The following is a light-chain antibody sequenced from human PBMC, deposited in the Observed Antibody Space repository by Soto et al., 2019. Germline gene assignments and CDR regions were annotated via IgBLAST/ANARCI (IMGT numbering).Light chain of an antibody. CDR1: QSVGHNY. CDR2: GAS. J-gene: IGKJ2*01. Sequence: ENVLTQSPGTLSLSPGERATLSCRASQSVGHNYLTWYQQKPGQAPRLLIYGASSRATGIPDRFSGSGSGTDFTLTISRLEPEYFAVYYCQQYDNSPYTLGQGTKLEI. CDR3: QQYDNSPYT. V-gene: IGKV3-20*01.